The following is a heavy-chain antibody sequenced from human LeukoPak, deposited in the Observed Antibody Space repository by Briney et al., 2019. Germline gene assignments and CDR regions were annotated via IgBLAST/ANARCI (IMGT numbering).Heavy chain of an antibody. V-gene: IGHV1-2*02. CDR3: ARGAEATVTTFWFDP. J-gene: IGHJ5*02. CDR1: GYTFTGYY. D-gene: IGHD4-17*01. CDR2: INPNSGGT. Sequence: ASVKVSCKASGYTFTGYYMHWVRQAPGQGLEWMGWINPNSGGTNYAQKFQGRVTMTRDTSISTAYMELSRLRSDDTAVYYCARGAEATVTTFWFDPWGQGTLVTVS.